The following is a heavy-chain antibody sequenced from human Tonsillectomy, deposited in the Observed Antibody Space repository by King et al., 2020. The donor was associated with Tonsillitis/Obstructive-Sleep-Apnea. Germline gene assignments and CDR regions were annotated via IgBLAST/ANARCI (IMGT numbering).Heavy chain of an antibody. D-gene: IGHD2-2*02. CDR3: ARRRDVVVPAAIAGWFDP. Sequence: VQLVESGAEVKKPGESLKISCKGSGYSFSEYWIAWVRQMPGKGLEWMGIIYPDDSDTRYSPSFQGQVTMSVDKSISTAYLQWSSLKASDTAIYYCARRRDVVVPAAIAGWFDPWGRGTLVTVSS. CDR2: IYPDDSDT. J-gene: IGHJ5*02. CDR1: GYSFSEYW. V-gene: IGHV5-51*01.